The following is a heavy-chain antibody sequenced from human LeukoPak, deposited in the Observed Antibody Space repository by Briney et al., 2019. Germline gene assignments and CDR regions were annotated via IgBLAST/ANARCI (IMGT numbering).Heavy chain of an antibody. CDR3: ATDFSSSWYYFDY. V-gene: IGHV1-24*01. CDR1: GYTLTELS. Sequence: ASVKVSCKVSGYTLTELSMHWVRQAPGKGLEWMGGFDPEDGETIYAQKFQGRVTMTEDTSTDTAYVELSSLRSEDTAVYYCATDFSSSWYYFDYWGQGTLVTVSS. D-gene: IGHD6-13*01. CDR2: FDPEDGET. J-gene: IGHJ4*02.